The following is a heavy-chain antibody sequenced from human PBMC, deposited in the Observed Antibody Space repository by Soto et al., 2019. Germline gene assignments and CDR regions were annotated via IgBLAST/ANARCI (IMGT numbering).Heavy chain of an antibody. CDR1: VFTFSSSG. J-gene: IGHJ6*02. CDR2: ISYDGSNK. V-gene: IGHV3-30*18. CDR3: AKDVLRFLEWLAFYGMDV. D-gene: IGHD3-3*01. Sequence: GGSLRLSCAASVFTFSSSGMHWVRQAPGKGLEWVAVISYDGSNKYYADSVKGRFTISRDNSKNTLYLQMNSLRAEDTAVYYCAKDVLRFLEWLAFYGMDVWGQGTTVTVSS.